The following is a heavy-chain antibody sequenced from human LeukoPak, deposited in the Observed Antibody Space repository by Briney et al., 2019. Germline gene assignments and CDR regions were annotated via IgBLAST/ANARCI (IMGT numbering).Heavy chain of an antibody. CDR3: ARDRGGYYYDSSGYYDY. CDR2: IYSGGST. Sequence: GASLRLSCAASGFIFSNYAMYWVRQAPGKGLEWVSVIYSGGSTYYADSVKGRFTISRDNSKNTLYLQMNSLRAEDTAVYYCARDRGGYYYDSSGYYDYWGQGTLVTVSS. CDR1: GFIFSNYA. J-gene: IGHJ4*02. D-gene: IGHD3-22*01. V-gene: IGHV3-53*01.